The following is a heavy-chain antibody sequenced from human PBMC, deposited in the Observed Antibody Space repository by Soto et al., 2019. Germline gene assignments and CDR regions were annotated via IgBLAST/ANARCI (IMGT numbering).Heavy chain of an antibody. D-gene: IGHD3-22*01. V-gene: IGHV3-7*03. CDR2: IKYDGSEK. J-gene: IGHJ4*02. CDR1: GFTFSSYW. CDR3: ASSPHKDSRPDY. Sequence: PGGSLRLSTVPSGFTFSSYWISWVRRAPGRGLEWMANIKYDGSEKYYVDSVKGRLTISRDNAKNSLYLQMNSLRAEDTAVYYCASSPHKDSRPDYWGQGTLVTVSS.